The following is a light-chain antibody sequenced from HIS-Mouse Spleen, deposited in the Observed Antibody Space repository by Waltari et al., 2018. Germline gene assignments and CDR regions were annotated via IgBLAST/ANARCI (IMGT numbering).Light chain of an antibody. CDR2: DVS. CDR3: CSYAGSYTLV. Sequence: QSALTQPRSVSGSPGQSVTISCTGTSSDVGGYNYVSWYQQHPGKAPKLMIYDVSKRPSVVPDRFSGSMSGNTAALTISGLQAEDEADYYCCSYAGSYTLVFGGGTKLTVL. V-gene: IGLV2-11*01. J-gene: IGLJ2*01. CDR1: SSDVGGYNY.